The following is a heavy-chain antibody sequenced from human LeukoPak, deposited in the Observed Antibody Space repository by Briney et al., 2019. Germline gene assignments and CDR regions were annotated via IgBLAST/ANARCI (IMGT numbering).Heavy chain of an antibody. J-gene: IGHJ4*02. D-gene: IGHD3-22*01. CDR1: GFTFSSYA. CDR2: ISGSGGST. V-gene: IGHV3-23*01. CDR3: AKDLVSYYDSSGYYLFDY. Sequence: PGASLRLSCAASGFTFSSYAMSWARQAPGKGLEWVSAISGSGGSTYYADSVKGRFTISRDNSKNTLYLQMNSLRAEDTAVYYCAKDLVSYYDSSGYYLFDYWGQGTLVTVSS.